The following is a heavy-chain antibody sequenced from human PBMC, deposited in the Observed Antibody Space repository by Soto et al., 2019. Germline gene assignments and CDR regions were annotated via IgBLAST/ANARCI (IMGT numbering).Heavy chain of an antibody. CDR2: ISSSTTYI. V-gene: IGHV3-21*02. CDR1: GFTFSYYS. CDR3: ARDPVGVDSTLYFDS. J-gene: IGHJ4*02. Sequence: EVQLVVSGGGLVKPGGSLRLSCAASGFTFSYYSMTWVRQAPGRGLEWVSSISSSTTYISYSDSVRGRFTISRDNAKNSLYLQMNSLRSEDTAVYYCARDPVGVDSTLYFDSWGQGSLVTVSS. D-gene: IGHD2-21*01.